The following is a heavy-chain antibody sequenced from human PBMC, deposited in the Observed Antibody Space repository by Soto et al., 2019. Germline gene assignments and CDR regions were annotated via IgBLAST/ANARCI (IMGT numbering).Heavy chain of an antibody. J-gene: IGHJ4*02. CDR2: ISYDGSNK. Sequence: QEQLVESGGGVVQPGRSLRLSCAASGFTFGSYGMHWVRQAPGKGQEWVAVISYDGSNKYYADSVKGRFTISRDNSKNTLYLQMNSLRAEDTAVYYCAKERYDYGDYKVDYWGQGTLVTVSS. CDR1: GFTFGSYG. V-gene: IGHV3-30*18. D-gene: IGHD4-17*01. CDR3: AKERYDYGDYKVDY.